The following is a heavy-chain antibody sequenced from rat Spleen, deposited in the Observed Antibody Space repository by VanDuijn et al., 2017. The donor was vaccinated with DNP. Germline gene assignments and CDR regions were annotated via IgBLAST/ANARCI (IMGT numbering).Heavy chain of an antibody. D-gene: IGHD1-2*01. V-gene: IGHV2-19*01. J-gene: IGHJ4*01. CDR2: IQNGGST. CDR1: GFSLTDFN. CDR3: ARSGYYSSIPGYVMDA. Sequence: VQLKESGPGLVQPSQTLSLTCTVSGFSLTDFNVYWVRQPPGKGLEWMGRIQNGGSTDYNSALKSRLSISRDTSKSQVFLKMNSVQTEDTAMYFCARSGYYSSIPGYVMDAWGQGASVTVSS.